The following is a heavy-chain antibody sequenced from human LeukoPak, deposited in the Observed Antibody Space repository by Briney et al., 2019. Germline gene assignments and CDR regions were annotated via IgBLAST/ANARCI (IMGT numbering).Heavy chain of an antibody. V-gene: IGHV4-39*07. CDR2: IYYSGST. CDR1: GGSISSSSYY. J-gene: IGHJ4*02. D-gene: IGHD3-10*01. Sequence: PSETLSLTCTVSGGSISSSSYYWGWIRQPPGKGLEWIGSIYYSGSTYYNPSLKSRVTISVDTSKNQFSLKLSSVTAADTAVYYCARDRENYYGSGSFDYWGQGTLVTVSS. CDR3: ARDRENYYGSGSFDY.